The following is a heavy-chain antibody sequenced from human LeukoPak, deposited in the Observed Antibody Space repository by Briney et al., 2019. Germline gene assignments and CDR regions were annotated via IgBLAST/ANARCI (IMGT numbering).Heavy chain of an antibody. Sequence: GASVKVSCKTSGYTFTGYYMHWVRQAPGQGLEWMGWINPNSVGTNYAQIFQGRVTMTRDTSISTAYMELSRLRSDDTAVYYCARVRYDILTGYQGYYAMDVWGQGTTVTVSS. CDR2: INPNSVGT. J-gene: IGHJ6*02. CDR1: GYTFTGYY. D-gene: IGHD3-9*01. CDR3: ARVRYDILTGYQGYYAMDV. V-gene: IGHV1-2*02.